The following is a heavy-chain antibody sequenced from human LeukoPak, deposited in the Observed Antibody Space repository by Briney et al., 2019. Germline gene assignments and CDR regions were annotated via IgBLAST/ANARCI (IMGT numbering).Heavy chain of an antibody. V-gene: IGHV1-8*01. CDR3: ASIMVRGVITRYGMDV. Sequence: ASVKVSCKASGYTFTSYDINWVRQATGQGLEWMGWMNPNSGNTGYAQKFQGRVTMTRNTSISTAYMELSSLRSEDTAVYYCASIMVRGVITRYGMDVWGQGTTVTVSS. CDR1: GYTFTSYD. D-gene: IGHD3-10*01. J-gene: IGHJ6*02. CDR2: MNPNSGNT.